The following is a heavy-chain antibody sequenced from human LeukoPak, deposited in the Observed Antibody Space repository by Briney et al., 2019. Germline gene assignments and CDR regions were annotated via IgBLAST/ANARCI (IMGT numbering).Heavy chain of an antibody. J-gene: IGHJ4*02. CDR1: GYTFTSYY. CDR3: ARGGYYYDSSGYYLSGY. V-gene: IGHV1-46*01. D-gene: IGHD3-22*01. Sequence: GASVKVSRKASGYTFTSYYMHWVRQAPGQGLEWMGIINPSGGSTSYAQKFQGRVTMTRDTSTSTVYMELSSLRSEDTAVYYCARGGYYYDSSGYYLSGYWGQGTLVTVSS. CDR2: INPSGGST.